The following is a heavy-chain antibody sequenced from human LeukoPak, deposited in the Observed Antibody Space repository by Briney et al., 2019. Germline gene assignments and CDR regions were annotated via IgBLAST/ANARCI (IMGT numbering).Heavy chain of an antibody. CDR3: VREDNAFNI. CDR2: ISGDETYT. Sequence: GGSLRLSCVASGFTFSSDFMHWIRHAPGEGLLWVSQISGDETYTNYADSVKGRFTISRDNAKNTLYLQMNSLRAEDTAIYYCVREDNAFNIWGQGTLVTVSS. CDR1: GFTFSSDF. J-gene: IGHJ3*02. V-gene: IGHV3-74*01.